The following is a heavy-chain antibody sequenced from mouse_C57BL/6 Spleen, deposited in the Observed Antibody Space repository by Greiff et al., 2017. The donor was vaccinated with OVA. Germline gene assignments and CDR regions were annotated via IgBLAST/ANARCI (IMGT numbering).Heavy chain of an antibody. Sequence: EVQRVESGPGLVKPSQSLSLTCSVTGYSITSGYYWNWIRQFPGNKLEWMGYISYDGSNNYNPSLKNRISITRDTSKNQFFLKLNSVTTEDTATYYCARASFYFDYWGQGTTLTVSS. CDR2: ISYDGSN. CDR1: GYSITSGYY. D-gene: IGHD6-1*01. V-gene: IGHV3-6*01. J-gene: IGHJ2*01. CDR3: ARASFYFDY.